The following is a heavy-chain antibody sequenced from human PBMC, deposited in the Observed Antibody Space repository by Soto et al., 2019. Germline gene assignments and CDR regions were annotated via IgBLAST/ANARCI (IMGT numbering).Heavy chain of an antibody. Sequence: EVQLVESGGGLIQPGGSLRLSCAASGFTVSINYMSWVRQAPGKGLEWVSVIYSGGSTYYADSVKGRFTISRDNSKNTLYLQMNSLRAEDTAVYYCAGHDILTGYYSFDYWGQGTLVTVSS. CDR2: IYSGGST. CDR3: AGHDILTGYYSFDY. V-gene: IGHV3-53*01. CDR1: GFTVSINY. J-gene: IGHJ4*02. D-gene: IGHD3-9*01.